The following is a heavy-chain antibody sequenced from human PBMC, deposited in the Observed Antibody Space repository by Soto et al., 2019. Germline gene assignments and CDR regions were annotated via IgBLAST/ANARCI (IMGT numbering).Heavy chain of an antibody. V-gene: IGHV3-21*01. CDR1: GFTFSTCS. D-gene: IGHD6-6*01. CDR3: TTEYNSRQDLNH. CDR2: ISATGTYT. J-gene: IGHJ5*02. Sequence: EVQLVESGGGLVEPGGSLRLSCATSGFTFSTCSMNWVRQAPGKGLEWVSSISATGTYTFYADSLKGRFTISRDNAMNSLFLQINSLRVEDTALYYCTTEYNSRQDLNHWGQGALVTVSS.